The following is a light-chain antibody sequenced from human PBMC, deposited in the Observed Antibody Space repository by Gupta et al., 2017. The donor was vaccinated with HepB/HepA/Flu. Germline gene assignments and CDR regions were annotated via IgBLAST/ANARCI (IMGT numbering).Light chain of an antibody. J-gene: IGKJ3*01. V-gene: IGKV1-39*01. CDR2: AAS. Sequence: DFQMPQPPSSLSASVGDRVTIICRASQSMSSYLNWYQQKPGKAPKLLIDAASSLQSGVPSRFSGSGSGTDFTLTISSLQTEDFATYYCQQSYSTPFTFGPGTKVDIK. CDR3: QQSYSTPFT. CDR1: QSMSSY.